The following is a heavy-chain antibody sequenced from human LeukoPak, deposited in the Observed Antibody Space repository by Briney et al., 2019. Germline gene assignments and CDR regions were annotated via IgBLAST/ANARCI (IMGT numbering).Heavy chain of an antibody. V-gene: IGHV4-39*07. J-gene: IGHJ6*04. CDR2: MYYSGGG. Sequence: PSETLSLTYSVSGGSMTNNHYYWGWIRQSPGKGLEWIGSMYYSGGGYYNPSLKSRVTISLDMSKNQFSLRLTSLTAADTAVYYCAINRRGRPFAVWGNGTTVTVSS. CDR1: GGSMTNNHYY. D-gene: IGHD1-14*01. CDR3: AINRRGRPFAV.